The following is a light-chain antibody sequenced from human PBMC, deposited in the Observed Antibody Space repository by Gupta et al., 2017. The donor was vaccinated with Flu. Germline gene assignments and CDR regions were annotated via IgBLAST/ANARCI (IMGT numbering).Light chain of an antibody. CDR2: PAS. CDR1: QVIYSQ. V-gene: IGKV1-12*01. CDR3: QQAYSFPLT. J-gene: IGKJ4*01. Sequence: DIQMNQSPSSVSASVGDRVTVTCRASQVIYSQLGWYQQKPGKAPKLLIYPASTLQGGVPSRFSGSGSETDFTLTITSLQPEDAATYYCQQAYSFPLTFGGGSKVEIK.